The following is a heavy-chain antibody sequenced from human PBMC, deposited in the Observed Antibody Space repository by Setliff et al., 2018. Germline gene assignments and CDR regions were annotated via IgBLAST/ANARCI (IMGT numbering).Heavy chain of an antibody. CDR3: VPQGPGYGNGWWTNWFDP. D-gene: IGHD6-19*01. CDR1: GYIFTAYH. CDR2: NSVY. Sequence: ASVKVSCKTSGYIFTAYHMHWVRQAPGQGLEWMGWNSVYAREFQGRVTMTIDTPTSTAYMELRSLRSDDTAVYYCVPQGPGYGNGWWTNWFDPWGQGTLVTVSS. J-gene: IGHJ5*02. V-gene: IGHV1-18*01.